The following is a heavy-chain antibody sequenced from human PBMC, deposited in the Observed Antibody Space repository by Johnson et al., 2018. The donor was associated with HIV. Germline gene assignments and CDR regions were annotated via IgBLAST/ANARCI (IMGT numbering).Heavy chain of an antibody. J-gene: IGHJ3*02. D-gene: IGHD3-22*01. CDR1: GFTFSSYG. CDR2: ISYDRSNK. CDR3: ARHSDPWFVSGYYNGAFDI. Sequence: QVQLVESGGGLVKPGGSLRLSCAASGFTFSSYGMHWVRQAPGKVLEWVAVISYDRSNKYYADSVKGRFTVSRDNSKNTLYLQMNNLRADDTAVYYCARHSDPWFVSGYYNGAFDIWGQGTMVTVSS. V-gene: IGHV3-30*03.